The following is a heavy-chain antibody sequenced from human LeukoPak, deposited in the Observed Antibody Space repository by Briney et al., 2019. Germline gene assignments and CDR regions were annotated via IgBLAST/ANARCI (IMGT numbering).Heavy chain of an antibody. V-gene: IGHV4-61*02. CDR3: AREGQTYYYDSSGYYKNWFDP. D-gene: IGHD3-22*01. CDR2: IYTSGST. Sequence: SETLSLTCTVSGGSISSGSYYWSWIRQPAGKGLVWIGRIYTSGSTNYNPSLKSRVTISVDTSKSQFSLKLSSVTAADTAVYYCAREGQTYYYDSSGYYKNWFDPWGQGTLVTVSS. J-gene: IGHJ5*02. CDR1: GGSISSGSYY.